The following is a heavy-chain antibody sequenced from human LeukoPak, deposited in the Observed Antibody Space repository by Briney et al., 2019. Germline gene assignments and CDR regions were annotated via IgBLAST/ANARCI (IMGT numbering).Heavy chain of an antibody. CDR3: AKGHSGYVPDY. Sequence: SETLSLTCAVYGGSFSGYYWSWIRQPPWKGLEWIGEINHSGSTNYNPSLKSRVTISVDTSKNQFSLKLSSVTAADTAVYYCAKGHSGYVPDYWGQGTLVTVSS. CDR2: INHSGST. V-gene: IGHV4-34*01. D-gene: IGHD5-12*01. J-gene: IGHJ4*02. CDR1: GGSFSGYY.